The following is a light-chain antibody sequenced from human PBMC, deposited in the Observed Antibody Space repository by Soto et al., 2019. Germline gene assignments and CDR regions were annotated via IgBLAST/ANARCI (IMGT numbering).Light chain of an antibody. Sequence: QSVLTQPASVSGSTGQSITISCTGTSSDIGSYKLVSWYQQHPGKVPKLMIYEVTKRPSGVSDRFSGSKSGNTASLTISGLQAEDEADYYCSSYVVSYSWVFGGGTKVTVL. J-gene: IGLJ3*02. V-gene: IGLV2-23*02. CDR3: SSYVVSYSWV. CDR1: SSDIGSYKL. CDR2: EVT.